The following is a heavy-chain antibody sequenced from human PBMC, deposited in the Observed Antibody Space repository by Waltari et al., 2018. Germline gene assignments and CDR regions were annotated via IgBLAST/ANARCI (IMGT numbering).Heavy chain of an antibody. CDR1: GYTFNTYD. CDR3: ARDERDIVPGVVAGLYYGMDV. J-gene: IGHJ6*02. Sequence: VQLVQSGAAVMKPGASVKLSCTASGYTFNTYDINWVRKPPGQGLDWMGWMNPNNGDTGLAHKFQGRVTLTRDTSISTAYMELTSLTSDDSALYFCARDERDIVPGVVAGLYYGMDVWGQGTSVTVS. D-gene: IGHD2-15*01. CDR2: MNPNNGDT. V-gene: IGHV1-8*02.